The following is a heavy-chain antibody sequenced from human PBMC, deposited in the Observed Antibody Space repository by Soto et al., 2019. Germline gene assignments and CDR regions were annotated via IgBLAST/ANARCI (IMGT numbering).Heavy chain of an antibody. J-gene: IGHJ6*02. Sequence: GWSLRLSCAASEFVFSGYGMHWVRQAPGKGLEWVALISYDGTNKYYADSVKGRFTSSRDSSKNTMHLEMNSLRAEDTAVFYCARWSGGYSYYGVDVWGQGTTVTVSS. CDR1: EFVFSGYG. V-gene: IGHV3-30-3*01. D-gene: IGHD3-3*01. CDR2: ISYDGTNK. CDR3: ARWSGGYSYYGVDV.